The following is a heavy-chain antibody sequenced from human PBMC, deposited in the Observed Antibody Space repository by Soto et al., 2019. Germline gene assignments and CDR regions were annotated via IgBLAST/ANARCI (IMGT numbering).Heavy chain of an antibody. D-gene: IGHD3-10*01. CDR1: HGSFLGYY. CDR2: INHSGST. J-gene: IGHJ6*02. Sequence: SETLSRTCAVYHGSFLGYYWSLIRQPPGKVLEWIGEINHSGSTNYNPSLKSRVTISVDTSKNQFSLKLSSVTAADSAVYYCARVSGIYYYGIDVWGQGTTVT. V-gene: IGHV4-34*01. CDR3: ARVSGIYYYGIDV.